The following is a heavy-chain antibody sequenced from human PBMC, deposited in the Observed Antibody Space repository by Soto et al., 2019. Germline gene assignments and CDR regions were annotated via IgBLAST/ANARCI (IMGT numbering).Heavy chain of an antibody. V-gene: IGHV2-5*02. CDR2: IYGDNDK. CDR3: AHCTLHDYGVYDPCTSHVFDS. Sequence: QITLKESGPSPVKPTQTLTVTCTFSGFSLSNSGVGVAWIRQPPGKALEWLALIYGDNDKRYSPSLKTRLTITKDTSNSQVVLTMTNIDPVDTATYYCAHCTLHDYGVYDPCTSHVFDSWGQGTLVTVSS. CDR1: GFSLSNSGVG. D-gene: IGHD4-17*01. J-gene: IGHJ4*02.